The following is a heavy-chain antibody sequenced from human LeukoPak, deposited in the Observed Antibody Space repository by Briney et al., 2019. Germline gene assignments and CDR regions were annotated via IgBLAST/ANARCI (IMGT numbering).Heavy chain of an antibody. V-gene: IGHV4-39*07. J-gene: IGHJ5*02. CDR1: GGSISSSGYY. CDR3: ALLRLNWFDP. Sequence: SETLSLTCSVSGGSISSSGYYWGWVRQSPGKGLEWIANMYYRGSTYYNPSLKSRVSISMATSKNQFSLKLSSVTAADTAVYYCALLRLNWFDPWGQGTLVTVSS. CDR2: MYYRGST. D-gene: IGHD3-3*01.